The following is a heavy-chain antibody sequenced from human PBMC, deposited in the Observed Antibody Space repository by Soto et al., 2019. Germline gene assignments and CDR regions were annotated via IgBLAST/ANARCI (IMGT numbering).Heavy chain of an antibody. CDR3: ARDRGYYYYYGMDV. J-gene: IGHJ6*02. CDR1: GFTFSSYG. CDR2: IWYDGSNK. Sequence: PRGSLRLSCEGSGFTFSSYGMHWVRQAPGKGLEWVAVIWYDGSNKYYADSVKGRFTISRDNSKNTLYLQMNSLRAEDTAVYYCARDRGYYYYYGMDVWGQGTTVTVSS. V-gene: IGHV3-33*01.